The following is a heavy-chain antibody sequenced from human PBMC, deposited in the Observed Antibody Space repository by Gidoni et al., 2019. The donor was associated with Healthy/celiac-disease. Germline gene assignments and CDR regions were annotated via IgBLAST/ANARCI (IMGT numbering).Heavy chain of an antibody. Sequence: EVQLVESGGGLVKPGGSLRLSCAASGFTFSNAWMSWVRQAPGKGLEWVGRIKSKTDGGTTDYAAPVKGRFTISRDDSKNTLYLQMNSLKTEDTAVYYCTLRKYNWNYVSDYWGQGTLVTVSS. CDR3: TLRKYNWNYVSDY. J-gene: IGHJ4*02. CDR1: GFTFSNAW. CDR2: IKSKTDGGTT. D-gene: IGHD1-7*01. V-gene: IGHV3-15*01.